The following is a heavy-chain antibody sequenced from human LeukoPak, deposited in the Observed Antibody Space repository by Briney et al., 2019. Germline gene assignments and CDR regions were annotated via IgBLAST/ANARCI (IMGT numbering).Heavy chain of an antibody. Sequence: SVRVSCKAPGGTFSSYAISWVRQAPGQGLEWMGGIIPIFGTANYAQKFQGRVTITADESTSTAYMELSSLRSEDTAVYYCARDGTGTTGDYWGQGTLVTVSS. CDR3: ARDGTGTTGDY. D-gene: IGHD1-7*01. V-gene: IGHV1-69*13. CDR1: GGTFSSYA. CDR2: IIPIFGTA. J-gene: IGHJ4*02.